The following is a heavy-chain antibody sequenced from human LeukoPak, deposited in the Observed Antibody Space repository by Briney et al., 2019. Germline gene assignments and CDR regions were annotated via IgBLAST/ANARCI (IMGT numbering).Heavy chain of an antibody. CDR1: GFTFSSYG. V-gene: IGHV3-33*01. J-gene: IGHJ4*02. D-gene: IGHD4-23*01. Sequence: GGSLRLSCAASGFTFSSYGMHWVRQAPGKGLEWVAVIWYDGSNKYYADSVKGRFTISRDNSKNTLYLQMNSLRAEDTAVYYCAREPIYGGKVGSVKEPFDYWGQGTLVTVSS. CDR3: AREPIYGGKVGSVKEPFDY. CDR2: IWYDGSNK.